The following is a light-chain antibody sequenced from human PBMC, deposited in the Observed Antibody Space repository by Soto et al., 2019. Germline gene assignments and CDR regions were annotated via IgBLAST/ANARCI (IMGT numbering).Light chain of an antibody. Sequence: DIVMTQSPASLAVSLGERATINCRSSQTVLSGSSNKNYLAWYQQRPGQPPKLLIYWASTRESGVPDRFSGSGSGTDFTLTISSLQAEDVAVYYCQQYYSTPWTFGQGTKVDIK. V-gene: IGKV4-1*01. J-gene: IGKJ1*01. CDR1: QTVLSGSSNKNY. CDR3: QQYYSTPWT. CDR2: WAS.